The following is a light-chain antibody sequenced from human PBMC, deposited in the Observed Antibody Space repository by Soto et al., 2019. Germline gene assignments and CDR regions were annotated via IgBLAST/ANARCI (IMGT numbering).Light chain of an antibody. CDR1: SSDIGDYDY. CDR2: EVS. J-gene: IGLJ1*01. Sequence: QSALTQPASVSGSPGQSLTISCTGTSSDIGDYDYVSWYQQHAGKAPKLVIYEVSERPSGVSNRFSGFKSGSTASLTISGLQAEDEAEYYSSSYRNSNIIVVGTATKLTVL. CDR3: SSYRNSNIIV. V-gene: IGLV2-14*01.